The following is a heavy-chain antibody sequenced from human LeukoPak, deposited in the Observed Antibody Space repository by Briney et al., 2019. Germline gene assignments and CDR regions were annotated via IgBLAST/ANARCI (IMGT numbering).Heavy chain of an antibody. J-gene: IGHJ3*02. CDR1: GDSVSSNSAA. CDR2: TYYRSKWYN. Sequence: SQTLSLTCAISGDSVSSNSAAWNWIRQSPSRGLEWLGRTYYRSKWYNDYAVSVKSRITINPDTSKNQFSLQLNSVTPEDTAVYYCAREAFVEYQLAKDAFDIWGQGTMVTVSS. V-gene: IGHV6-1*01. CDR3: AREAFVEYQLAKDAFDI. D-gene: IGHD2-2*01.